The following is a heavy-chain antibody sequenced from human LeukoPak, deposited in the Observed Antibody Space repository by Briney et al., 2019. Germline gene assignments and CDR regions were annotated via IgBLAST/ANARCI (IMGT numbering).Heavy chain of an antibody. V-gene: IGHV3-33*01. CDR2: IWYDGSNK. CDR1: GFTFSNYG. D-gene: IGHD3-9*01. CDR3: ARGEDILTGLDY. Sequence: GRSLRLSCAASGFTFSNYGLHWVRQAPGKELEWVAVIWYDGSNKYYADFVKGRFTISRDNSKNTLYLQMNGLRAEDTAVYYCARGEDILTGLDYWGQGTLVTVSS. J-gene: IGHJ4*02.